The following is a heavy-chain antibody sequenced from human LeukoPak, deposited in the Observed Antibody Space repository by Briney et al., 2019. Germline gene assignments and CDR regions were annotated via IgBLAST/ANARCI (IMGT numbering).Heavy chain of an antibody. D-gene: IGHD6-19*01. CDR3: ARSSGWYWFDP. V-gene: IGHV4-4*07. CDR2: IYASGST. Sequence: SETLSLTCTVSGGYISSYYWSWIRPPAGEGLGWNGRIYASGSTYYNPSLKSRVTMSVDTSKNQFSLKLNSVTAADTAVYYCARSSGWYWFDPWGQGTLVTVSS. CDR1: GGYISSYY. J-gene: IGHJ5*02.